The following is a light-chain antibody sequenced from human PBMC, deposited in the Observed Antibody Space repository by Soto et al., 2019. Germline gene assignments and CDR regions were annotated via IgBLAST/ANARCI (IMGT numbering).Light chain of an antibody. CDR2: KAS. V-gene: IGKV1-5*03. CDR3: XQYXXXSRT. J-gene: IGKJ1*01. CDR1: QSISSW. Sequence: DIQMTQSPSTLSASVGDRVTITCRASQSISSWLAWYQQKPGKAPELLIDKASSLESGVPSRFSGSGSGTEFTLNISSLQPDDXAXXXXXQYXXXSRTXGQGTKVEIK.